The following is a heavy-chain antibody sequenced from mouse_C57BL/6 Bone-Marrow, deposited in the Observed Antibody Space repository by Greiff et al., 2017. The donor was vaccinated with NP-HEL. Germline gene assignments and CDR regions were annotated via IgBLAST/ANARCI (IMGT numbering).Heavy chain of an antibody. V-gene: IGHV1-18*01. Sequence: EVQLQQSGPELVKPGASVKIPCKASGYTFTDYNMDWVKQSHGKSLEWIGDINPNNGGTIYNQKFKGKATLTVDKSSSTAYMELRSLTSEDTAVYYCARGAYGSSLDYWGQGTTLTVSS. CDR2: INPNNGGT. D-gene: IGHD1-1*01. J-gene: IGHJ2*01. CDR1: GYTFTDYN. CDR3: ARGAYGSSLDY.